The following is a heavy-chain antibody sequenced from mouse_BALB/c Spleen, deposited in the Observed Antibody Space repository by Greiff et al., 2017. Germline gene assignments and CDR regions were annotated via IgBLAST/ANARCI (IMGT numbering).Heavy chain of an antibody. CDR1: GFSLTSYG. D-gene: IGHD2-10*02. Sequence: VQLQQSGPGLVAPSQSLSITCTVSGFSLTSYGVHWVRQPPGKGLEWLGVIWAGGSTNYNSALMSRLSISKDNSKSQVFLKMNSLQTDDTAMYYWARERGYGNYGAMDYWGQGTSVTVSS. J-gene: IGHJ4*01. CDR3: ARERGYGNYGAMDY. CDR2: IWAGGST. V-gene: IGHV2-9*02.